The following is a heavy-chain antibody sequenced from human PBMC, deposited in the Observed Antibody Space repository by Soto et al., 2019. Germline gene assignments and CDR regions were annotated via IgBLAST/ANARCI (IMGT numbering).Heavy chain of an antibody. CDR3: ASCDYYDSSGYYHYYYGMDV. Sequence: QVQLVQSGAEVKKPGSSVKVSCKASGGTFSSYAISWVRQALGQGLEWMGGIIPIFGTANYAQKFQGRVTITADESTSTAYMELSSLRSEDTAVYYCASCDYYDSSGYYHYYYGMDVWGQGTTVTVSS. CDR1: GGTFSSYA. V-gene: IGHV1-69*01. CDR2: IIPIFGTA. D-gene: IGHD3-22*01. J-gene: IGHJ6*02.